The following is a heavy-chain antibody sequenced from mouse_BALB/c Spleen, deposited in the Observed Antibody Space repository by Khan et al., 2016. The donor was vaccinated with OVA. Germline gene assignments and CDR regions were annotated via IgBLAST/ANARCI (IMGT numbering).Heavy chain of an antibody. CDR3: AREADKYDEYYLDY. J-gene: IGHJ2*01. D-gene: IGHD2-14*01. CDR2: ISSSGST. V-gene: IGHV5-6-5*01. Sequence: EVELVESGGGSVKPGGTLKLSCAVSGLTFRSYVMSWIRQTPEKRLEWVASISSSGSTYYPDSVKGRFTISRDNDRNVVYLQMSSLRSEDMAMYYCAREADKYDEYYLDYWGQGTTLTVSS. CDR1: GLTFRSYV.